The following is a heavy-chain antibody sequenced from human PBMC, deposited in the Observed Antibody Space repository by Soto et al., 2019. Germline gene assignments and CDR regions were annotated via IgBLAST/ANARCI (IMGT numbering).Heavy chain of an antibody. CDR1: GSPISSYY. V-gene: IGHV4-59*08. Sequence: PSETLSLTCSVSGSPISSYYWGWFRLPPGQGLQWVGYIYYTGTTSYNPSLKGRVTVSLDTSKKQFSLKLRSVTAADTAVYFCARLGGYYQAFDQCGQGALVTVSS. CDR2: IYYTGTT. CDR3: ARLGGYYQAFDQ. D-gene: IGHD3-22*01. J-gene: IGHJ4*01.